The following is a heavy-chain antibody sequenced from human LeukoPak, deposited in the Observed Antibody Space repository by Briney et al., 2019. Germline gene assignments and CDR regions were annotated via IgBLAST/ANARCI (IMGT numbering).Heavy chain of an antibody. D-gene: IGHD3-10*01. CDR1: GYIITSRS. V-gene: IGHV1-46*01. CDR3: ARAGVPVALISDY. CDR2: INPNSGST. J-gene: IGHJ4*02. Sequence: ASVKVSCKASGYIITSRSMHWVRQAPGQGPEWMGIINPNSGSTNYAQKFQGRVTMTRDTSTNTVDMELSNLRSDDTAVYYCARAGVPVALISDYWGQGTLVTVSS.